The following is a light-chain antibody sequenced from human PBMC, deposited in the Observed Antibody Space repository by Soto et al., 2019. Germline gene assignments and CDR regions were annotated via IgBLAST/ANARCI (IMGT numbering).Light chain of an antibody. CDR2: DAS. V-gene: IGKV1-5*01. J-gene: IGKJ1*01. CDR3: QQYNSPWT. CDR1: QSISSW. Sequence: DIQMTQSPSTLSASVGDRVTITCRASQSISSWLAWYQQKPGKAPKLLIYDASSLESGVPSRFSGSGSGTEFPLTSSRQQPDVVASYCCQQYNSPWTFGQGTKVEIK.